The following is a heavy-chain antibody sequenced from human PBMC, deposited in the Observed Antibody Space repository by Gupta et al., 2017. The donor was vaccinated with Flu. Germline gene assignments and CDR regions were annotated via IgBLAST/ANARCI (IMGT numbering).Heavy chain of an antibody. V-gene: IGHV1-8*01. CDR2: MNPNSGNT. Sequence: SCKASGYTFTSYEINWVRQATGQGLEWMGWMNPNSGNTGYAQKFQGRVTMTRNTSISTAYMELSSLRSEDTAVYYCGRGGLYHLGSGTYYRPRGDWFDPWGQGTLVTVSS. J-gene: IGHJ5*02. CDR3: GRGGLYHLGSGTYYRPRGDWFDP. D-gene: IGHD3-10*01. CDR1: GYTFTSYE.